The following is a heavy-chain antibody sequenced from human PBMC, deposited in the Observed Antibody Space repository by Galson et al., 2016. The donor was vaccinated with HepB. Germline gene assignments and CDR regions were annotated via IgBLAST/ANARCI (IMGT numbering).Heavy chain of an antibody. D-gene: IGHD6-13*01. V-gene: IGHV3-33*01. CDR3: ARGAGYLDY. Sequence: SLRLSCAASGFTFSTYGMHWVRQAPGKGLDWVAVIWADGSEKYYADSVQGRFTISSDSSKNTLYLQINILRAEDTAVYYCARGAGYLDYWGQGTQVTVSS. CDR2: IWADGSEK. J-gene: IGHJ4*02. CDR1: GFTFSTYG.